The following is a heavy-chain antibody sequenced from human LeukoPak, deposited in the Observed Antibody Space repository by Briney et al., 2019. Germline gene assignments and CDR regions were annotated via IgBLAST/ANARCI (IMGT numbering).Heavy chain of an antibody. CDR3: AREHSSSSGVDY. D-gene: IGHD6-6*01. J-gene: IGHJ4*02. CDR1: GYTFTSYA. CDR2: INAGIGNT. Sequence: ASVKVSCKASGYTFTSYAMHWVRQAPGQRLEWMGWINAGIGNTKYSQKFQGRVTITRDTSASTAYMELCSLRSEDTAVYYCAREHSSSSGVDYWGQGTLVTVSS. V-gene: IGHV1-3*01.